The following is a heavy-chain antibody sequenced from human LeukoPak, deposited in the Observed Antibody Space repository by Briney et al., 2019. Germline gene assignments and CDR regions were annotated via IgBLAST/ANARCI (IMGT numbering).Heavy chain of an antibody. CDR3: ARSSGYHSFVGYNFDH. CDR2: IYYTGNT. D-gene: IGHD3-22*01. Sequence: PSETLSLTCNVSGGSITSHYWSWIRQPPGKGLEWIGYIYYTGNTNYNPSLKSRVTISVDTSKNQFSLKMTSVTAADTAVYYCARSSGYHSFVGYNFDHWGQGAQVIVSS. CDR1: GGSITSHY. J-gene: IGHJ4*02. V-gene: IGHV4-59*11.